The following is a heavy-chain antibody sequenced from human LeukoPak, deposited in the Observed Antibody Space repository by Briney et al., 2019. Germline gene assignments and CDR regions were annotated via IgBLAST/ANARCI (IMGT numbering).Heavy chain of an antibody. CDR1: GYTFTGYY. D-gene: IGHD3-10*01. Sequence: GASVKVSCKASGYTFTGYYMHWVRQAPGQGLEWLGWINPNSGGTNYAQKFQGRVTMTRDTSISTAYMELSRLRSDDTAVYYCARVATMVRGVINQLFGYWGQGTRVTVSS. J-gene: IGHJ4*02. V-gene: IGHV1-2*02. CDR2: INPNSGGT. CDR3: ARVATMVRGVINQLFGY.